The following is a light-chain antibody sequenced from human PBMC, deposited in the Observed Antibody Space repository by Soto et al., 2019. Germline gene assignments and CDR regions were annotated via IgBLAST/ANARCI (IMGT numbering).Light chain of an antibody. CDR3: QQSYSTLWT. V-gene: IGKV1-39*01. CDR2: AAS. CDR1: QSISSY. J-gene: IGKJ1*01. Sequence: DFQMTQSPSSLSASVGERVTITCRASQSISSYLNWYQQKPGKAPKLLIYAASSLQSGVPSRFSGSGSGTDFTLTISSLQPEDFATYYCQQSYSTLWTFGQGTKVEIK.